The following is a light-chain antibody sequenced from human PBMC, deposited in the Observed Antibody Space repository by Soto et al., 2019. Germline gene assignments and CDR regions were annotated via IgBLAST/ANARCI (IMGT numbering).Light chain of an antibody. CDR1: QSVRSSY. J-gene: IGKJ1*01. CDR2: GAS. CDR3: QQYGGSPRT. V-gene: IGKV3-20*01. Sequence: EIVLTQSPGTLSLSPGVGATLSCRASQSVRSSYLAWYQQKPGQAPRLLIFGASTRATGIPDRFSGGGSGTDFTLTISRLEPEDFAVYYCQQYGGSPRTFGQGTKVEIK.